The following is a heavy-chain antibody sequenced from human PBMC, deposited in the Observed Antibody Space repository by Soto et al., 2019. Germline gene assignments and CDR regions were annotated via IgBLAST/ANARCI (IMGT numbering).Heavy chain of an antibody. J-gene: IGHJ5*02. Sequence: SETLSVTGTVSGGSISSGGYYWSWIRQHPGKGLEWIGYIYYSGSTYYNPSLKSRVTISVDTSKNQFSLKLSSVTAADTAVYYCARVYYDSSGYYYSGKIWFDPWGQGTLVTVSS. CDR2: IYYSGST. D-gene: IGHD3-22*01. CDR1: GGSISSGGYY. V-gene: IGHV4-31*03. CDR3: ARVYYDSSGYYYSGKIWFDP.